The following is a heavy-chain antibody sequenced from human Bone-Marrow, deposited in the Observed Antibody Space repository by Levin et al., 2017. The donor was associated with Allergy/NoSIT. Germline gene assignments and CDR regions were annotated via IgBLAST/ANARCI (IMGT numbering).Heavy chain of an antibody. Sequence: SLKISCAASGFTFSSYEMNWVRQAPGKGLEWISYISSSGSTKYYADSVKGRFTISSKNSLDLQMNSLRAEDTAIYYCARDKSSDGVTPDWYFDLWGRGTLVTVSS. CDR2: ISSSGSTK. D-gene: IGHD2-21*02. J-gene: IGHJ2*01. CDR1: GFTFSSYE. V-gene: IGHV3-48*03. CDR3: ARDKSSDGVTPDWYFDL.